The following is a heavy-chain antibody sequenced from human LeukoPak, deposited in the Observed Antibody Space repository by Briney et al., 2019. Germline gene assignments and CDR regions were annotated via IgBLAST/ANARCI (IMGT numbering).Heavy chain of an antibody. V-gene: IGHV3-30*02. CDR3: AKDKSMVRELDY. J-gene: IGHJ4*02. D-gene: IGHD3-10*01. CDR2: IQYDGNNK. Sequence: GGSLRLSCAASGFTFSKYGMHWVRQAPGKGLEWLTFIQYDGNNKYYSDSVKGRFTISRDNSKNTLFLQMNSLRAEDTAVYYCAKDKSMVRELDYWGQGTLVTVSS. CDR1: GFTFSKYG.